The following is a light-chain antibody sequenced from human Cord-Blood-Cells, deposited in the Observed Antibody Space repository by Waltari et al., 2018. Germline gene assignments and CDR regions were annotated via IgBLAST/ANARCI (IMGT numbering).Light chain of an antibody. CDR1: QSVSSSY. V-gene: IGKV3-20*01. Sequence: EIVLTQSPGTLSLSLRERATLSCTASQSVSSSYLAWYQQKTGQAPRLLIYGASSRATGIPDRFSGSGSGTDFTLTISRLEPEDFAVYYCQQYGSSPPMYTFGQGTKLEIK. J-gene: IGKJ2*01. CDR2: GAS. CDR3: QQYGSSPPMYT.